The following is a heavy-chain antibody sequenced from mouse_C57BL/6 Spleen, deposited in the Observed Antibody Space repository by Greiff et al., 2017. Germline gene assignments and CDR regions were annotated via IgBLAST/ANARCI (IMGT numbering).Heavy chain of an antibody. CDR2: ISSGGSTI. V-gene: IGHV5-17*01. CDR1: GFTFSDYG. Sequence: EVKLQESGGGLVKPGGSLKLSCAASGFTFSDYGMHWVRQAPEKGLEWVAYISSGGSTIYYADTVKGRFTISRDNAKHTLFLQMTILRSENTAMYYCASGYDYDALSVWGQGTTLTVSS. J-gene: IGHJ2*01. D-gene: IGHD2-4*01. CDR3: ASGYDYDALSV.